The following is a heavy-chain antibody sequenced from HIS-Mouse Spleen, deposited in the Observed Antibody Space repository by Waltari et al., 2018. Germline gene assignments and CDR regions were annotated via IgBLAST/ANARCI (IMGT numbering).Heavy chain of an antibody. V-gene: IGHV4-39*07. CDR2: IYYSGST. D-gene: IGHD6-13*01. J-gene: IGHJ2*01. Sequence: QLQLQESGPGLVKPSETLSLTCPVSGGSLRSRRYSWGWIRQPPGKGLEWIGSIYYSGSTYYNPSLKSRVTISVDTSKNQFSLKLSSVTAADTAVYYCAREIPYSSSWYDWYFDLWGRGTLVTVSS. CDR3: AREIPYSSSWYDWYFDL. CDR1: GGSLRSRRYS.